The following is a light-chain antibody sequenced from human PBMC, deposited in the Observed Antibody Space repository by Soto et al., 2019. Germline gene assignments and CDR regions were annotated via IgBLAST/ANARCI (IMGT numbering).Light chain of an antibody. Sequence: DIQMTQSPSSLSASVGDRVTITCRASQDIRNHLAWFQQIPGKAPKGRIYDASTLQSGVPSKFSGRGSGTDFTPTVSSLQPEDFATYYCQQYHLYPLTFGGGTKVEI. CDR2: DAS. J-gene: IGKJ4*01. CDR3: QQYHLYPLT. V-gene: IGKV1-16*02. CDR1: QDIRNH.